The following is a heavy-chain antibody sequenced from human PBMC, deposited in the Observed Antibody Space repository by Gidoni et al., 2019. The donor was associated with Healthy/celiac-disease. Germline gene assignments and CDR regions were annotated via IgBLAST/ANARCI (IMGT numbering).Heavy chain of an antibody. J-gene: IGHJ5*02. Sequence: QVQLVQSGAEVKKPGASVKVSCKASGYTFTGYYMHWVRQAPVQGLEWMGWINPNSGGTNYAQKFQGRVTMTRDTSISTAYMELSRLRSDDTAVYYCARDHGYMVRGVLIDPWGQGTLVTVSS. CDR1: GYTFTGYY. V-gene: IGHV1-2*02. CDR2: INPNSGGT. D-gene: IGHD3-10*01. CDR3: ARDHGYMVRGVLIDP.